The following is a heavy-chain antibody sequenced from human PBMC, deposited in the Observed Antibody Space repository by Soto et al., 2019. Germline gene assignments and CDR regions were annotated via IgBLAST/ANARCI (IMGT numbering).Heavy chain of an antibody. Sequence: PSETLSLTCFVSGDSINNTYWWSWVRQAPEKGLEWIGEIYHTGGRSYMPSLRGRITLSVDTSKNQFSLKLSSVTAADTAVYYCARVLRYFDWLSGPRVLGFDYWGQGTLVTSPQ. CDR2: IYHTGGR. CDR3: ARVLRYFDWLSGPRVLGFDY. CDR1: GDSINNTYW. V-gene: IGHV4-4*02. J-gene: IGHJ4*02. D-gene: IGHD3-9*01.